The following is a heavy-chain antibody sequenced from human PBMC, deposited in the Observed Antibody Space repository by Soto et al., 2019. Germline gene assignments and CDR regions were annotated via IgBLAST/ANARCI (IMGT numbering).Heavy chain of an antibody. J-gene: IGHJ6*02. V-gene: IGHV3-11*01. CDR2: ISSSGSTI. CDR3: ASARYGGYETPYYCYGIAV. D-gene: IGHD5-12*01. CDR1: GFTFSDYY. Sequence: QVQLVESGGGLVKPGGSLRLSCAASGFTFSDYYMSWIRQAPGQGLEWVSYISSSGSTIYYADAVKGRFTISRDHARNSLYLHKNSLRAEDTGVYYCASARYGGYETPYYCYGIAVWGQGTTVTGSS.